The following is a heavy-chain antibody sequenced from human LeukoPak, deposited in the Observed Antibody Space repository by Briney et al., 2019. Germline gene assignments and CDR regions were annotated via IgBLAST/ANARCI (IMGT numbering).Heavy chain of an antibody. Sequence: GGSLRLSCAASGFTFSSYAMSWVRQAPGKGLEWVSAISGSGGSTYYADSVKGRFTISRDNSKNTLYLQMNSLRAEDTAVYYCAKETNFYSSGHDAFDIWGQGTMVTVSS. V-gene: IGHV3-23*01. CDR3: AKETNFYSSGHDAFDI. J-gene: IGHJ3*02. D-gene: IGHD6-19*01. CDR2: ISGSGGST. CDR1: GFTFSSYA.